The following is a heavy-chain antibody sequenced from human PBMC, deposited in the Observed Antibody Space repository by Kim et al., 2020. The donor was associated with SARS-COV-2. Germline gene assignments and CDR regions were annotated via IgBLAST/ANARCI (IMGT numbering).Heavy chain of an antibody. CDR2: IYPGDSDT. J-gene: IGHJ4*02. V-gene: IGHV5-51*01. D-gene: IGHD2-2*01. Sequence: GESLKISCKGSGYSFTSYWIGWVRQMPGKGLEWMGIIYPGDSDTRYSPSFQGQVTISADKSISTAYLQWSSPKASDTAMYYCARLGGGLVVVPAAHLDYWGQGTLVTVSS. CDR3: ARLGGGLVVVPAAHLDY. CDR1: GYSFTSYW.